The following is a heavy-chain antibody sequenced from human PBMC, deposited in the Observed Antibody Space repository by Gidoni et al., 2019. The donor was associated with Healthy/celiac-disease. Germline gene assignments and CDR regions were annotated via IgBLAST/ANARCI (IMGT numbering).Heavy chain of an antibody. CDR2: IYTSGST. J-gene: IGHJ4*02. CDR3: ARDRDDILTGYSYFDY. V-gene: IGHV4-4*07. D-gene: IGHD3-9*01. CDR1: GGSISSYY. Sequence: QVQLQESGPGLVKPSETLSLTCTVSGGSISSYYWSWSRQPAGKGLEWIGRIYTSGSTTYNPSLKSRVTMSVDTSKNQFSLKLSSVTAADTAVYYCARDRDDILTGYSYFDYWGQGTLVTVSS.